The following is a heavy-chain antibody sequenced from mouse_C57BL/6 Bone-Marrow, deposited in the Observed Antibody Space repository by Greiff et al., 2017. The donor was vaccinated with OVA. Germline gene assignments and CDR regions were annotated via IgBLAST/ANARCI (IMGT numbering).Heavy chain of an antibody. CDR1: GYTFTEYT. V-gene: IGHV1-62-2*01. CDR3: ARSGFRQLRLLSWFAY. J-gene: IGHJ3*01. CDR2: FYPGSGGI. D-gene: IGHD3-2*02. Sequence: VQLQQSGAELVKPGASVKLSCKASGYTFTEYTIHWVKQRSGQGLEWIGWFYPGSGGIAYNEKFKDKATLTADKSSSPVYMELRRLTSEDSAVYVCARSGFRQLRLLSWFAYWGQGTLVTVSA.